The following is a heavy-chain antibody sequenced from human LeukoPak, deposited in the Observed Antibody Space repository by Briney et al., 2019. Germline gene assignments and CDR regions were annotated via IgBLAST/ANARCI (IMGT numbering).Heavy chain of an antibody. D-gene: IGHD6-13*01. V-gene: IGHV3-53*01. CDR2: IYSGGTT. J-gene: IGHJ4*02. CDR1: GFTVSSNY. Sequence: GGSLRLSCAASGFTVSSNYTSWVRQAPGKGLEWVSVIYSGGTTNYADSVKGRFTISRDNSKNTLFLQMNSLRAEDTAVYYCARGGYSSSWYHFDYWGQGTLVTVSS. CDR3: ARGGYSSSWYHFDY.